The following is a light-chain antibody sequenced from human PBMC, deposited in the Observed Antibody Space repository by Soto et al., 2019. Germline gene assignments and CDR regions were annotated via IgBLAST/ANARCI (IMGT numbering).Light chain of an antibody. J-gene: IGLJ2*01. CDR3: QSYDSRGSVV. CDR1: SSNIGAGYD. CDR2: GNS. Sequence: QSVLTQPPSVSGAPGQRVTISCTGSSSNIGAGYDVHWYQQLPGTAPKLLIYGNSNRPSGVPDRFSGSKSGTSASLAITGLQAEDEADHYCQSYDSRGSVVFGGGTKVTVL. V-gene: IGLV1-40*01.